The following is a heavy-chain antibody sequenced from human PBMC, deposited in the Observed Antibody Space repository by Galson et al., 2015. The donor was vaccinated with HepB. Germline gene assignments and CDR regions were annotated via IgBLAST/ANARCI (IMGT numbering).Heavy chain of an antibody. CDR2: ISTSSDYI. CDR3: ATGNDFWRGYCHSMDV. V-gene: IGHV3-21*01. CDR1: GFNLSAYS. D-gene: IGHD3-3*01. Sequence: SLRLSCAASGFNLSAYSMNWVRQAPGKGLEWVSLISTSSDYIFYADSVKGRFTISRDNAKNSLYLQMKSLRAEDTAVYYCATGNDFWRGYCHSMDVWGQGTTVTVSS. J-gene: IGHJ6*02.